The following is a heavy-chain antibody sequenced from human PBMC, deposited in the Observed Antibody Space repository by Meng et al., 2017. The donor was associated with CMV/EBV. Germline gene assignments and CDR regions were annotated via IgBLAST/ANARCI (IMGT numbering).Heavy chain of an antibody. V-gene: IGHV3-21*01. Sequence: GGLLRLSCAASGFTFSSYSMNWVRQAPGKGLEWVSSISSSSSYIYYADSVKGRFTISRDNAKNSLYLQMNSLRAEDTAVYYCARAPPWDEFDYWGQGTLVTVSS. CDR1: GFTFSSYS. CDR3: ARAPPWDEFDY. CDR2: ISSSSSYI. J-gene: IGHJ4*02. D-gene: IGHD1-26*01.